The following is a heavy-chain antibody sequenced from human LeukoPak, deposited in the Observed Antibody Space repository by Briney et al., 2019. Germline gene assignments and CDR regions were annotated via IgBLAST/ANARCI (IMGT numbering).Heavy chain of an antibody. V-gene: IGHV3-53*01. CDR2: IYSDNT. J-gene: IGHJ4*02. CDR3: ARTDNKYDSRLLFK. Sequence: SGGSLRLSCTVSGFTVSSNSMSWVRQAPGKGLEWVSFIYSDNTHYSDSVKGRFTISRDNSKNTLYLQMNRLRAEDKAVYYCARTDNKYDSRLLFKWGQGTQITVSS. D-gene: IGHD3-22*01. CDR1: GFTVSSNS.